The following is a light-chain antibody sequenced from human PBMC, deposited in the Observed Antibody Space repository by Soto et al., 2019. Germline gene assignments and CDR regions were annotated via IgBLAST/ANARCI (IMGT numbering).Light chain of an antibody. J-gene: IGKJ1*01. CDR1: QDIRSD. V-gene: IGKV1-6*01. CDR2: ATS. Sequence: AIQVTQSPSSLSASVGDRVTITCRASQDIRSDLGWYQQKPGKAPKLLIFATSTLQSGVPSRFSGTGSGTDFTLTISSLQPEDFATYYCQHYSSNSGTFGPGTKVDIK. CDR3: QHYSSNSGT.